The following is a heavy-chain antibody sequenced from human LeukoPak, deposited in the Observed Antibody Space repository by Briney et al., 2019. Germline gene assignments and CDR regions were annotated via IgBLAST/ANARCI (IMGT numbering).Heavy chain of an antibody. CDR2: VNPGGDRT. V-gene: IGHV3-23*01. CDR1: GLTFSGYA. CDR3: AKVGVLRGRYFDY. D-gene: IGHD3-16*01. Sequence: GGSLRLSCAASGLTFSGYAMAWVRQAPGKGLEWVSSVNPGGDRTYYADSVKGRFSISRDNSKNTLFLQMNVLRVEDTGIYYCAKVGVLRGRYFDYWGQGTLVTVSS. J-gene: IGHJ4*02.